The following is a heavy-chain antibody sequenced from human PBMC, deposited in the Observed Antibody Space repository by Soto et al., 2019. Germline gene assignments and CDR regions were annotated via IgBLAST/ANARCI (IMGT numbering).Heavy chain of an antibody. CDR3: ARGRRQQLVRSAASDWFDP. V-gene: IGHV4-34*01. CDR1: GGSFSGNY. Sequence: QVQLQQWGAGLLKPSETLSLTCAVYGGSFSGNYWSWIRQPPGKGLEWIGEINRSGSTNSNPSLKSRVTISVDTSKNQFSLKLRSVTAADTAVYFCARGRRQQLVRSAASDWFDPWGQGTLVTVSS. J-gene: IGHJ5*02. D-gene: IGHD6-6*01. CDR2: INRSGST.